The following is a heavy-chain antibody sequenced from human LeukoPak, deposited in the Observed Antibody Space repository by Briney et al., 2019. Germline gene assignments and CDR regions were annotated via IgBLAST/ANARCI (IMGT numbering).Heavy chain of an antibody. CDR2: INPNSGGT. Sequence: ASVKVSCKASGYTFTGYYMDWVRQAPGQGLEWMGWINPNSGGTNYAQKFQGRVTMTRDTSISTAYMELSRLRSDDTAVYYCAREDSEGSQFDYWGQGTLVTVSS. CDR3: AREDSEGSQFDY. CDR1: GYTFTGYY. J-gene: IGHJ4*02. V-gene: IGHV1-2*02. D-gene: IGHD3/OR15-3a*01.